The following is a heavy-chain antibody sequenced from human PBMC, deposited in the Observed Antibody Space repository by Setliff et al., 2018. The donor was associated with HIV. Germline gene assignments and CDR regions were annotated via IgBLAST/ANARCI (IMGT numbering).Heavy chain of an antibody. V-gene: IGHV4-34*01. CDR3: ARASAERSAVRGLAIAFDI. Sequence: SETLSLTCAVYGGSLSGYSWSWIRQSPGKGLEWIGEINNSGNTNCNPSLKSRVTISGDTSKNQFSLKLSSVTAADTAVYYCARASAERSAVRGLAIAFDIWGQGTMVTVSS. CDR2: INNSGNT. D-gene: IGHD3-10*01. CDR1: GGSLSGYS. J-gene: IGHJ3*02.